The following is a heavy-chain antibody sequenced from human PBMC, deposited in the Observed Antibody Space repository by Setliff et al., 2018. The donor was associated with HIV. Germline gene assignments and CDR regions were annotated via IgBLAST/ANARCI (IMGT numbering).Heavy chain of an antibody. CDR1: GYSFTTSW. J-gene: IGHJ3*02. V-gene: IGHV5-10-1*01. CDR3: ARHGGHPGAQCAFDI. D-gene: IGHD3-10*01. CDR2: IDPSDSYT. Sequence: PRESLKISCKGSGYSFTTSWISWVRQMPGKGLEWMGRIDPSDSYTNYSPSFQGHVTISVDRSITTAYVQWRSLKASDTAMYYCARHGGHPGAQCAFDIWGQGTMVTVSS.